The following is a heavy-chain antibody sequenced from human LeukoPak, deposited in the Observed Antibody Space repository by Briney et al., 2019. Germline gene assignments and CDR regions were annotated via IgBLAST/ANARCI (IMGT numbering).Heavy chain of an antibody. CDR2: INPNSGGT. V-gene: IGHV1-2*02. CDR3: ARPVSGSWYNWFDP. Sequence: ASMKVSCKASGYTFTGYYMHWVRQAPGQGREWMGWINPNSGGTNYAQKFQGRVTMTRDTSISTAYMELSRLRSDDTAVYYCARPVSGSWYNWFDPWGQGTLVTVSS. CDR1: GYTFTGYY. D-gene: IGHD6-13*01. J-gene: IGHJ5*02.